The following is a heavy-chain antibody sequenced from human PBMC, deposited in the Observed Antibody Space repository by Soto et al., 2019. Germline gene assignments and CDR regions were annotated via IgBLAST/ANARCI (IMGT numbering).Heavy chain of an antibody. CDR2: IYYSGST. CDR1: GGSISSSSYY. J-gene: IGHJ4*02. Sequence: PLETLSLTCTVSGGSISSSSYYWGWIRQPPGKGLEWIGSIYYSGSTYYNPSLKSRVTISVDTSKNQFSLKLSSVTAADTAFYYGARQTPAISISDLWGQGTLVTVSP. CDR3: ARQTPAISISDL. V-gene: IGHV4-39*01. D-gene: IGHD3-3*01.